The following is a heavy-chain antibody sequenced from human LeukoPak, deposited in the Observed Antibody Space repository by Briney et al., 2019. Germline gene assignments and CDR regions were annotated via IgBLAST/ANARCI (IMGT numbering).Heavy chain of an antibody. D-gene: IGHD2-15*01. J-gene: IGHJ4*02. CDR2: ISYDGSNK. CDR1: GFTFSSYA. Sequence: PGGSLRLSCEASGFTFSSYAMAWVRQAPGKGLEWVAVISYDGSNKYYADSVKGRFTISRDNSKNTLYLQMNSLRAEDTAVYYCARAQDIVVVVAATPGGYWGQGTLVTVSS. V-gene: IGHV3-30-3*01. CDR3: ARAQDIVVVVAATPGGY.